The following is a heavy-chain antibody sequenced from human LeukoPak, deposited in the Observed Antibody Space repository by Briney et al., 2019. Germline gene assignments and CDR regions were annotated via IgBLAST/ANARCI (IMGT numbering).Heavy chain of an antibody. CDR3: ARVGPISDIAAAGIAEGYYYYYYYMDV. CDR1: GDSISSGDYY. D-gene: IGHD6-13*01. J-gene: IGHJ6*03. V-gene: IGHV4-61*02. Sequence: PSQTLSLTCTVSGDSISSGDYYWSWIRQPAGKGLEWIGRISSSGSTNYNPSLKSRVTISVDTSKNQFSLKLSSVTAADTAVYYCARVGPISDIAAAGIAEGYYYYYYYMDVWGKGTTVTVSS. CDR2: ISSSGST.